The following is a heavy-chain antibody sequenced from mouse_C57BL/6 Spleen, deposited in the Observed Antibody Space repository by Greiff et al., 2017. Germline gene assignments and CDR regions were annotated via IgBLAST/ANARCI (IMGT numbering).Heavy chain of an antibody. Sequence: QVQLQQPGAELVKPGASVKLSCKASGYTFTSYWMQWVKQRPGQGLEWIGEIDPSASYTNYNQKFKGKAPLTVDTSSSTAYMQISELTAEDSAVKYCARWGRDGDYWGQGTTLTVSS. V-gene: IGHV1-50*01. CDR2: IDPSASYT. J-gene: IGHJ2*01. D-gene: IGHD2-3*01. CDR3: ARWGRDGDY. CDR1: GYTFTSYW.